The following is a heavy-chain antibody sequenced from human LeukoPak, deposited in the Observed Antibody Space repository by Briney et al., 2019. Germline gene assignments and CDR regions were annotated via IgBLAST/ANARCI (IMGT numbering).Heavy chain of an antibody. CDR3: ARNSYEDAFDI. V-gene: IGHV4-59*01. CDR2: IYFSGRA. CDR1: GGSFSGYY. Sequence: SETLSLTCTVSGGSFSGYYWSWIRQSPEKGLEYIGYIYFSGRANYNPSLESRVTMSVDTSKNQFSLKLSSVTAADTAVYYCARNSYEDAFDIWGQGTMVTVSS. J-gene: IGHJ3*02. D-gene: IGHD5-18*01.